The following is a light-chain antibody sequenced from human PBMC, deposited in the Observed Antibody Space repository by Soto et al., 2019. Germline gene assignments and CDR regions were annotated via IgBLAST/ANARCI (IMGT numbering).Light chain of an antibody. CDR2: GVS. V-gene: IGLV2-14*01. CDR1: SSDVGYYNY. J-gene: IGLJ3*02. CDR3: NSYTTSSTWV. Sequence: QSALTQPASVSGSPGQSITISCTGASSDVGYYNYVSWFQQHPGKAPKLMIYGVSNRPSGVSTRFSGSKSGNTASLTISGLQAEDEADYYCNSYTTSSTWVFGGGTKVTVL.